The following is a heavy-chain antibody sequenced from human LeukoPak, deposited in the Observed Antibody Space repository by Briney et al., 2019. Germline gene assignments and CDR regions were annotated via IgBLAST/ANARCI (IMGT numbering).Heavy chain of an antibody. J-gene: IGHJ5*02. Sequence: PGGSLRLSCVASGFSLSNFQMYWVRRAPGEGLERVSIISLDGSTEFYADSVKGRFTISRDTASNTMHLEMNNLRIEDTAVYYCMRDYMGWFDPWGQGSLVTVSS. CDR1: GFSLSNFQ. V-gene: IGHV3-30-3*01. CDR3: MRDYMGWFDP. CDR2: ISLDGSTE. D-gene: IGHD3-10*01.